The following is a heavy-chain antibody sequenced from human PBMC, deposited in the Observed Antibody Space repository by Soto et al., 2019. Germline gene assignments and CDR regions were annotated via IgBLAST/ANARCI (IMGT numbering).Heavy chain of an antibody. J-gene: IGHJ5*02. CDR1: GYTFASYY. Sequence: ASVKVSCKASGYTFASYYMHWVRQAPGQGLEWMGIINPSGGSTSYAQKFQGRVTMTRDTSTSTVYMELSSLRSEDTAVYYCAREDSAYSSSWDWFDPWGQGTLVTVSS. D-gene: IGHD6-13*01. CDR2: INPSGGST. V-gene: IGHV1-46*01. CDR3: AREDSAYSSSWDWFDP.